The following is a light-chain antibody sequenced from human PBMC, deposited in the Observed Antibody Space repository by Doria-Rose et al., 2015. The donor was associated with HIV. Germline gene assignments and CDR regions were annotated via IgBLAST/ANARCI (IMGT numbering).Light chain of an antibody. J-gene: IGKJ1*01. V-gene: IGKV3-20*01. Sequence: TQSPGTLSLSPGERATLSCRASQSFSSNYLAWYQQKPGQAPSLLIYDGSTRATGIPDRFSASGSGTDFTLTINRLEPEDFALYYCHQYGTSWTCGQGTKVEI. CDR3: HQYGTSWT. CDR1: QSFSSNY. CDR2: DGS.